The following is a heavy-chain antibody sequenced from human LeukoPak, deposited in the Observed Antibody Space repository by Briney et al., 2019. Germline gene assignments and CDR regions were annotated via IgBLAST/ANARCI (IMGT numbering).Heavy chain of an antibody. CDR1: GYTLTELS. Sequence: ASVKVSCKVSGYTLTELSMHWVRQAPGKGLEWMGGFDPEDGETIYAQKFQGRVTMTEDTSTDTAYMELSSLRSEDTAVYYCARGVYCSSTSCYNREESAFDIWGQGTMVTVSS. CDR2: FDPEDGET. CDR3: ARGVYCSSTSCYNREESAFDI. V-gene: IGHV1-24*01. J-gene: IGHJ3*02. D-gene: IGHD2-2*02.